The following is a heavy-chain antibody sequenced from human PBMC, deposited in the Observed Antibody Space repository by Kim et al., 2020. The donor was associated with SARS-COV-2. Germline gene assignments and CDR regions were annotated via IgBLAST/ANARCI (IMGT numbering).Heavy chain of an antibody. CDR1: GFTFSSYG. D-gene: IGHD3-9*01. J-gene: IGHJ3*02. CDR2: ISCDLSNK. Sequence: GGSLRLSCAASGFTFSSYGMHWVRQAPGKGLEWVAVISCDLSNKYYADSVKGRFTISRDNSKDTLYLQMNSLRAEDTAVYYCAKSMGYFDYDAFDIWGQG. V-gene: IGHV3-30*18. CDR3: AKSMGYFDYDAFDI.